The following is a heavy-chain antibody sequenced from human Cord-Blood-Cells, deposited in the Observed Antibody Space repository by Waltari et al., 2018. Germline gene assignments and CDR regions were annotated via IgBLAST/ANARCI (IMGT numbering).Heavy chain of an antibody. Sequence: QVQLQQSGPGLVKPSQTLSLTCAISGDSVSSNSAAWNWIRQSPSRGLEWLGSTYYRSKWYNDYAVSVKSRITINPDTSKNQFSLQLNSVTPEDTAVYYCARTERGSITIFGANFDYWGQGTLVTVSS. V-gene: IGHV6-1*01. CDR2: TYYRSKWYN. D-gene: IGHD3-3*01. CDR1: GDSVSSNSAA. CDR3: ARTERGSITIFGANFDY. J-gene: IGHJ4*02.